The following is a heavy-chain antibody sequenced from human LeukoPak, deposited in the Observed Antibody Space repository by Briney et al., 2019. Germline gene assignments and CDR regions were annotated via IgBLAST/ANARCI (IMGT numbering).Heavy chain of an antibody. CDR1: GGSISGHY. CDR2: IYYSGST. Sequence: PSETLSLTCTVSGGSISGHYWSWIRQPPGKGLEWIGYIYYSGSTNYNPSLKSRVTISVDTSESRISLQLTSVTAADTAVYYCVGDLNYYFDFWAQGTLVTVSS. D-gene: IGHD3-9*01. J-gene: IGHJ4*02. CDR3: VGDLNYYFDF. V-gene: IGHV4-59*11.